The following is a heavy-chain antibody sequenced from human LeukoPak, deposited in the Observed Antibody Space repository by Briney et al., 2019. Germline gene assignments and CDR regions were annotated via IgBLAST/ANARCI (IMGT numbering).Heavy chain of an antibody. CDR3: ARDLGGTNYYYHVDV. CDR1: GGSISSYY. D-gene: IGHD1-1*01. J-gene: IGHJ6*03. CDR2: IHYTGST. V-gene: IGHV4-59*01. Sequence: SETLSLTCTVSGGSISSYYWSWIRQSPGKGLECIGYIHYTGSTNYNPSLKSRVTISVETSKNQFSLKLSSVTAADTAVYYCARDLGGTNYYYHVDVWGKGTTVTVSS.